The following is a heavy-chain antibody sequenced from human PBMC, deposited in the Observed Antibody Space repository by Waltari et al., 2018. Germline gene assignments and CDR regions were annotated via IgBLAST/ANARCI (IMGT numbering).Heavy chain of an antibody. J-gene: IGHJ4*02. CDR1: GGSFSGYY. D-gene: IGHD6-19*01. CDR2: INHSGST. Sequence: QVQLQQWGAGLLKPSETLSLTCAVYGGSFSGYYWSWIRQPPGKGLEGIGEINHSGSTNYNPSLKSRITISVDTSKNQFSLKLSSVTAADTAVYYCVAGRGYWGQGTLVTVSS. V-gene: IGHV4-34*01. CDR3: VAGRGY.